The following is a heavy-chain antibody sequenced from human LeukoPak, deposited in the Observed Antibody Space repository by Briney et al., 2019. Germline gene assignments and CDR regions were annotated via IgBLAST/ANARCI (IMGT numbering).Heavy chain of an antibody. D-gene: IGHD3-10*01. J-gene: IGHJ4*02. Sequence: GSLRLSCAASGFTFSTYAMSWVRLAPGKGLEWIEEINHSGSTNYNPSLKSRVTISVDTSKNQFSLKLSSVTAADTAVYYCARGRGYYYGSGSYPRGYYFDYWGQGTLVTVSS. CDR1: GFTFSTYA. V-gene: IGHV4-34*01. CDR3: ARGRGYYYGSGSYPRGYYFDY. CDR2: INHSGST.